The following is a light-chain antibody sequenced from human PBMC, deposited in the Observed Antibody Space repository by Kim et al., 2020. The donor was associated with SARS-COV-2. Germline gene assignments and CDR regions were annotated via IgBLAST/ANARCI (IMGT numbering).Light chain of an antibody. V-gene: IGLV2-18*02. Sequence: SYDRVSWYQQPPGTAPKLIIYEVSHRPSGVPDRFSGSKSGTTASLTISGLQTEDEGDYYCSSYTASRTIFGGGTKLTVL. CDR1: SYDR. CDR3: SSYTASRTI. J-gene: IGLJ2*01. CDR2: EVS.